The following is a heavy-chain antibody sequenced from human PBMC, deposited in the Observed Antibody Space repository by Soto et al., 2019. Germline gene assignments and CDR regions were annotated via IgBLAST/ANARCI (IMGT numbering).Heavy chain of an antibody. V-gene: IGHV3-23*01. Sequence: PGGSLRLSCAGSGFTFSSYAMSWVRQAPGKGLEWVSAISGSGGSTYYADSVKGRFTISRDNSKNTLYLQMNSLRAEDTAVYYCAKWGGGYSSSSGETYYYYYMDVWGKGTTVTVSS. D-gene: IGHD6-6*01. CDR2: ISGSGGST. CDR3: AKWGGGYSSSSGETYYYYYMDV. J-gene: IGHJ6*03. CDR1: GFTFSSYA.